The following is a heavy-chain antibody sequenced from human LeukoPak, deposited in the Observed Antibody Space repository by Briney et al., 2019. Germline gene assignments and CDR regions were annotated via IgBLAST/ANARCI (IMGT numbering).Heavy chain of an antibody. CDR2: ITSGSGSNV. Sequence: GGSLRLSCAASGFTFSSHAMSWVRQAPGKGLEWVSAITSGSGSNVYYTDSLKGRFTISRDNSKNTLYLHMNSLRAEDTAVYYCARHGSWSFDYWGQGTLLTVSS. CDR1: GFTFSSHA. D-gene: IGHD6-13*01. CDR3: ARHGSWSFDY. V-gene: IGHV3-23*01. J-gene: IGHJ4*02.